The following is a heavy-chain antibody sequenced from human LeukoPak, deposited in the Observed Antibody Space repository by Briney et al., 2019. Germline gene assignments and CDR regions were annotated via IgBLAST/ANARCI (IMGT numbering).Heavy chain of an antibody. D-gene: IGHD3-3*01. Sequence: ASVKVSCKVSGYTLTELSMHWVRQAPGKGLEWMGGFDPEDGETIYAQKFQGRVTMTEDTSTDTAYMELSSLRSEDTAVYYCATFQIQDVLRFLEWLRGFDYWGQGTLVTVSS. CDR3: ATFQIQDVLRFLEWLRGFDY. J-gene: IGHJ4*02. V-gene: IGHV1-24*01. CDR2: FDPEDGET. CDR1: GYTLTELS.